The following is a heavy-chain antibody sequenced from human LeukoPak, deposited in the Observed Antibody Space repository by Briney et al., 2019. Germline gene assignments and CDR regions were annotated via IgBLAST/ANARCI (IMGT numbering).Heavy chain of an antibody. D-gene: IGHD6-6*01. CDR2: ITENGRST. Sequence: GGSLRLSCTASGFTFSRYAMGWVRQAPGEGLEWISAITENGRSTYYADSVKGRFTISRDNSKSTLDLQMNSLRVEDTAVYYCAKGSAASRPYYLDLWGQGTQVTVSS. V-gene: IGHV3-23*01. CDR3: AKGSAASRPYYLDL. J-gene: IGHJ4*02. CDR1: GFTFSRYA.